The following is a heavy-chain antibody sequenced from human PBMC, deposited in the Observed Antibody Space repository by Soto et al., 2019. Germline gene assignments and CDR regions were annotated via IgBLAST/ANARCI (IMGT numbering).Heavy chain of an antibody. V-gene: IGHV3-13*01. CDR1: GFTFSSYD. D-gene: IGHD6-19*01. CDR2: IGTAGDT. Sequence: PGGSLRLSCAASGFTFSSYDMHWVRQATGKGLEWVSAIGTAGDTYYPGSVKGRFTISRENAKNSLYLQMNSLRAEDTAVYYCAREWIVGGWYEGYFDYWGQGTLVTVSS. J-gene: IGHJ4*02. CDR3: AREWIVGGWYEGYFDY.